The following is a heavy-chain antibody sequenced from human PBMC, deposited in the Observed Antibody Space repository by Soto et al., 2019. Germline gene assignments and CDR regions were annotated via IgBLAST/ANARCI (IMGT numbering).Heavy chain of an antibody. D-gene: IGHD3-3*01. J-gene: IGHJ5*02. CDR3: ARDSSAAITIFGVVIAGNWFDP. Sequence: QVQLVQSGAEVKKPGASVKVSCKASGYTFTSYYMHWVRQAPGQGLEWMGIINPSGGSTSYAQKFQGRVTMTRDTSTSTVYMELSILRSEDTAVYYCARDSSAAITIFGVVIAGNWFDPWGQGTLVTVSS. V-gene: IGHV1-46*03. CDR1: GYTFTSYY. CDR2: INPSGGST.